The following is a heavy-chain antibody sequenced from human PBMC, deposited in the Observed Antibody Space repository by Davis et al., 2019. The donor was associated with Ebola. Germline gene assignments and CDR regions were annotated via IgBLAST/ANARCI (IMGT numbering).Heavy chain of an antibody. CDR2: ISYDGSNK. J-gene: IGHJ6*02. Sequence: GESLKISCAASGFTFSSYGMHWVRQAPGKGLEWVAVISYDGSNKYYADSVKGRFTISRDNSKNTLYLQMYSLRAEDTAVYYCAKDPMGYSYGWIRYYYYGMDVWGQGTTVTVSS. CDR3: AKDPMGYSYGWIRYYYYGMDV. V-gene: IGHV3-30*18. D-gene: IGHD5-18*01. CDR1: GFTFSSYG.